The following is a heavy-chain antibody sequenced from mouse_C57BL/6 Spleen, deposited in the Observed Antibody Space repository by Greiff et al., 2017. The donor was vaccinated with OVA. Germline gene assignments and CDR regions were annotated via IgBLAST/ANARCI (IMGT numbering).Heavy chain of an antibody. V-gene: IGHV1-66*01. CDR3: ARWGTTVVAIPYAMDY. CDR2: IYPGSGNT. J-gene: IGHJ4*01. CDR1: GYSFTSYY. Sequence: VQLQQSGPELVKPGASVKISCKASGYSFTSYYIHWVKQRPGQGLEWIGWIYPGSGNTKYNEKFKGKATLTADTSSSTAYMQLSSLTSEDSAVYYCARWGTTVVAIPYAMDYWGQGTSVTVSS. D-gene: IGHD1-1*01.